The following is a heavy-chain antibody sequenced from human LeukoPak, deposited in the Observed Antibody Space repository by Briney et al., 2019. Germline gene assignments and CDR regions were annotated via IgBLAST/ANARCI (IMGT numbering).Heavy chain of an antibody. CDR3: ARISLGAIWGYYYGMDV. V-gene: IGHV1-69*13. CDR2: INPIFDTA. D-gene: IGHD1-26*01. J-gene: IGHJ6*02. CDR1: GGTFSSYS. Sequence: SVKVSCKASGGTFSSYSISWVRQAPGQGLEWMGGINPIFDTADYAQKFQGRVTITADESTSTAYMELSSLRSEDTAVFYCARISLGAIWGYYYGMDVWGQGTTVTVSS.